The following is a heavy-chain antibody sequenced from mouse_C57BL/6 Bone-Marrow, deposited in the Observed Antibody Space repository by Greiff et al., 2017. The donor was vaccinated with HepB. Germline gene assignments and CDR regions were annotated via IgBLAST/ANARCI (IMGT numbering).Heavy chain of an antibody. CDR2: IYPGSGST. CDR1: GYTFTSYW. V-gene: IGHV1-55*01. Sequence: VQLQQPGAELVKPGASVKMSCKASGYTFTSYWITWVKQRPGQGLEWIGDIYPGSGSTNYNEKFKSKATLTVDTSSSTAYMQLSSLTSEDSAVYYCAREGGKATRAMDYWGQGTSVTVSS. CDR3: AREGGKATRAMDY. D-gene: IGHD3-2*02. J-gene: IGHJ4*01.